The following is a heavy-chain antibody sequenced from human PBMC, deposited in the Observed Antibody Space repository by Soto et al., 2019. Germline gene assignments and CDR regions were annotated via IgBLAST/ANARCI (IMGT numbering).Heavy chain of an antibody. Sequence: QVQLVESGGGVVQPGRSLRLSCAASGFTFSSYVMHWVRQAPGKGLEWVAVVSNDGSNKDYADSVKGRFTISRDNSKNTLYLQMNSLRAEDTAVYYCEKVLLTYTSGWYHPHFDYWGQGTLVTVSS. CDR1: GFTFSSYV. V-gene: IGHV3-30*18. J-gene: IGHJ4*02. D-gene: IGHD6-19*01. CDR3: EKVLLTYTSGWYHPHFDY. CDR2: VSNDGSNK.